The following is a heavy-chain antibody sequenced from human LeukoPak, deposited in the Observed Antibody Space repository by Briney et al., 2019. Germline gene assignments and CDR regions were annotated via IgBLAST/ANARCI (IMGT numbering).Heavy chain of an antibody. J-gene: IGHJ4*02. CDR1: GGSVSSYY. D-gene: IGHD3-10*01. CDR2: MYNSGTT. Sequence: SETLSLTCSVSGGSVSSYYWSWIRKPPGKGLEWVGYMYNSGTTYYSPSLKSRVTISVDTSKNQLSLKLSSVTAADTAVYYCARDQGYSYDYWGQGTLVTVSS. CDR3: ARDQGYSYDY. V-gene: IGHV4-59*02.